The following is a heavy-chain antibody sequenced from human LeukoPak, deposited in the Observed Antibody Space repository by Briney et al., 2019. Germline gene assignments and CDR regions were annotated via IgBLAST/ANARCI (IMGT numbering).Heavy chain of an antibody. CDR2: ITWDSLSI. CDR1: GFAFDDYA. V-gene: IGHV3-9*01. CDR3: AKASAATRPRYFGL. D-gene: IGHD2-15*01. Sequence: GGSLRLSCAASGFAFDDYAMHWVRQAPGKGLEWVSGITWDSLSIVYADSVMGRFTISRDNARKSLYLQMNSLTSEDTAFYYCAKASAATRPRYFGLWGRGTLVSVSS. J-gene: IGHJ2*01.